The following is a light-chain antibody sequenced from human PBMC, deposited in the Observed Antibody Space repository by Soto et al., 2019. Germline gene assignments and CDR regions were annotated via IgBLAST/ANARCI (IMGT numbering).Light chain of an antibody. V-gene: IGKV3-11*01. J-gene: IGKJ5*01. Sequence: EIVLTQSPATLSLSPGERATLSCRASQSVSSYLAWYQQKRGQAPRLLIYDASNRATGIPARFSGSGSGTDFPLTISSLEPEDFAVYYCQQRSNWPSVTFGQGTRLEIK. CDR2: DAS. CDR1: QSVSSY. CDR3: QQRSNWPSVT.